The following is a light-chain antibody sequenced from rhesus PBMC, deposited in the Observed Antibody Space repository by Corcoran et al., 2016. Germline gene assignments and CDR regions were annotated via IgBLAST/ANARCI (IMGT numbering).Light chain of an antibody. J-gene: IGLJ6*01. CDR1: SSDIGGYNY. V-gene: IGLV2-32*02. Sequence: QAALTKPRSVSGSPGQSVTISCPGTSSDIGGYNYVSWYQHHPGTAPKLMIYEVSTRPSGVSDRFSGSKSGNTASLTISGLQTEDEADYYCSSYAGSNTYVFGSGTKLTVL. CDR3: SSYAGSNTYV. CDR2: EVS.